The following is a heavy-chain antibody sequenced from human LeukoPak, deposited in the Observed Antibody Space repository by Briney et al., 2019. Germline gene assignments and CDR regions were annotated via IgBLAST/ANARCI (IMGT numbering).Heavy chain of an antibody. D-gene: IGHD3-9*01. J-gene: IGHJ6*02. CDR3: ASSETYYDILTGFYYYYGVDV. CDR1: GGSISSYY. V-gene: IGHV4-59*01. Sequence: PSETLSLTCTVSGGSISSYYWSWIRQPPGKGLEWIGYIYYSGSTNYNPSLKSRVTITVDTSKNQFSLKLSSVTAADTAVYYCASSETYYDILTGFYYYYGVDVWGQGTTVTVSS. CDR2: IYYSGST.